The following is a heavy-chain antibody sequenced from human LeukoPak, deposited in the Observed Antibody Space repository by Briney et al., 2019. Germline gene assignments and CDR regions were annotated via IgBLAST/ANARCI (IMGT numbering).Heavy chain of an antibody. V-gene: IGHV1-2*02. CDR1: GYTFTAYY. J-gene: IGHJ5*02. CDR3: ARVGGQYWFDP. Sequence: RASVKVSCKASGYTFTAYYLYWVRQAPGQGLEWIGWIYPASGGTNYAQKFQGRITMTRDTSITTAYMELSRLRSDDTAVYYCARVGGQYWFDPWGQGTQVSVSS. CDR2: IYPASGGT. D-gene: IGHD3-16*01.